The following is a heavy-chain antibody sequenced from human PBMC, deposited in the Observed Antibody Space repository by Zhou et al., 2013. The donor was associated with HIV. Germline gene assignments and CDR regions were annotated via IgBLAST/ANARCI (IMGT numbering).Heavy chain of an antibody. CDR1: GFTFNTAW. V-gene: IGHV3-74*01. CDR2: IKSDGSGT. D-gene: IGHD3-3*01. Sequence: EVQLVESGGGLVKPGESLRLSCAASGFTFNTAWIHWVRQAPGKGPVWVARIKSDGSGTKYADFVRGRFTISRDNAKNTVFLQLTRLRADDTGVYYCAKDGGTEFDTWTGFLDTYMDVWGTGTT. CDR3: AKDGGTEFDTWTGFLDTYMDV. J-gene: IGHJ6*03.